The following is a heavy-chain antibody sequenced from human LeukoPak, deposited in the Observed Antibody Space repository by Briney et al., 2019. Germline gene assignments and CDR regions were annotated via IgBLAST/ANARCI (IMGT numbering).Heavy chain of an antibody. CDR1: GYTFTGYY. J-gene: IGHJ6*03. D-gene: IGHD3-9*01. CDR2: INPNSGGT. V-gene: IGHV1-2*02. CDR3: ARDSLRYFDSTPYYYYYMDV. Sequence: ASVKVSCKASGYTFTGYYIHWVRQAPGQGLEWMGWINPNSGGTNYAQKFQGRVTMTRDTSISTAYMELSRLRSDDTAVYYCARDSLRYFDSTPYYYYYMDVWGKGTTVTISS.